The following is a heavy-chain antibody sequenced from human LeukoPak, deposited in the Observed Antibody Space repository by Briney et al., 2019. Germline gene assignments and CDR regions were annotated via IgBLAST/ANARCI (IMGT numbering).Heavy chain of an antibody. CDR3: AKQSLLLRGPLLIYYFDF. D-gene: IGHD3-10*01. V-gene: IGHV3-48*03. J-gene: IGHJ4*02. Sequence: GGSLRLSCVASGFTFSSYEMNWVRQAPGKGLEWVSYISSSSSTIYYADSVKGRFTISRDNSKSTLYLQMNSLRAEDTAIYYCAKQSLLLRGPLLIYYFDFWGQGTLVTVSS. CDR1: GFTFSSYE. CDR2: ISSSSSTI.